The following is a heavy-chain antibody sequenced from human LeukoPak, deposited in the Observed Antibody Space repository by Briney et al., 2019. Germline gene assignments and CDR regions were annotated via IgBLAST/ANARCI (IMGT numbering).Heavy chain of an antibody. CDR1: GFTFSNYA. Sequence: GGSLRLSCAASGFTFSNYAMNWVRQGPGTGLEWVSYISGSSSTIYYADSVKGRFTISRDNAKNSLYLQMNSLSAEDTAVYYCARVLQTLGGVSFDYWGQGTLVTVSS. V-gene: IGHV3-48*01. J-gene: IGHJ4*02. CDR3: ARVLQTLGGVSFDY. CDR2: ISGSSSTI. D-gene: IGHD5/OR15-5a*01.